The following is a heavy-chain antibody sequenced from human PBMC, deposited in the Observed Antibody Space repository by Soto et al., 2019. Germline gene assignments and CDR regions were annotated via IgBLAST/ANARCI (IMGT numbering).Heavy chain of an antibody. J-gene: IGHJ4*02. CDR1: GFTFSSYA. V-gene: IGHV3-30-3*01. Sequence: QVQLVESGGGVVQPGRSLRLSCAASGFTFSSYAMHWVRQAPGKGLEWVAVISYDGSNKYYADSVKGRFTISIDNSKNTLYLQMNSLRAEDTAVYYCARGSNKGAQEYSSSYGFDYWGQGTLVTVSS. CDR2: ISYDGSNK. CDR3: ARGSNKGAQEYSSSYGFDY. D-gene: IGHD6-6*01.